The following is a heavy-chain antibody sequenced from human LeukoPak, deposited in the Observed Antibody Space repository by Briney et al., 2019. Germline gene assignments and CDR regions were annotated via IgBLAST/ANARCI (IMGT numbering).Heavy chain of an antibody. Sequence: GGSLRLSCAASGFTFSNYDMSWVRQAPGKGLEWVSFISGSSSYKYYADSVKGRFTISRDNAKNSLYLQMNSLRAEDTAVYYCARGGSSWYYFDYWGQGTLVTVSS. J-gene: IGHJ4*02. CDR3: ARGGSSWYYFDY. CDR1: GFTFSNYD. D-gene: IGHD6-13*01. CDR2: ISGSSSYK. V-gene: IGHV3-21*01.